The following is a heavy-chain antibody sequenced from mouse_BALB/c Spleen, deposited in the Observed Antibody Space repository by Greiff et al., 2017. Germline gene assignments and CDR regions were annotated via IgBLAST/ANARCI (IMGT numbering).Heavy chain of an antibody. J-gene: IGHJ3*01. CDR1: GFTFSSYA. Sequence: EVMLVESGGGLVKPGGSLKLSCAASGFTFSSYAMSWVRQSPEKRLEWVAEISSGGSYTYYPDTVTGRFTISRDNAKNTLYLEMSSLRSEDTAMYYCARGPRGFAYWGQGTLVTVSA. CDR3: ARGPRGFAY. CDR2: ISSGGSYT. V-gene: IGHV5-9-4*01. D-gene: IGHD2-10*02.